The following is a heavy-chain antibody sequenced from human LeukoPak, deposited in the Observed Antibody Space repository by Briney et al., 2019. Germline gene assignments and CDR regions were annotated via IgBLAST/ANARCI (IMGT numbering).Heavy chain of an antibody. V-gene: IGHV4-39*07. CDR1: GGSISSSSYY. J-gene: IGHJ5*02. D-gene: IGHD2-2*01. CDR2: IYYSGST. CDR3: PRVRIYCSSTSCYAGWFDP. Sequence: PSETLSLTCTVSGGSISSSSYYWGWIRQPPGKGLEWIGCIYYSGSTYYNPSLKSRVSISVDTSKNQFSLKLSSVTAPDTAVYYCPRVRIYCSSTSCYAGWFDPWGQGTLVTVSS.